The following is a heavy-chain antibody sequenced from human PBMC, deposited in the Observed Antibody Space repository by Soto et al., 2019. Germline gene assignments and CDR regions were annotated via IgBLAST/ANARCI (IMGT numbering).Heavy chain of an antibody. CDR1: AFTFSTYK. D-gene: IGHD7-27*01. V-gene: IGHV3-48*01. CDR3: ARGLTYYYYMDV. CDR2: ISSSSTTI. J-gene: IGHJ6*03. Sequence: SLRMTCVSSAFTFSTYKMNWVRQAPGKGLEWVSYISSSSTTIYYADSVKGRFTISRDNAKDSLYLQMNSLRAEDTAVYYCARGLTYYYYMDVWGKGTTVTVSS.